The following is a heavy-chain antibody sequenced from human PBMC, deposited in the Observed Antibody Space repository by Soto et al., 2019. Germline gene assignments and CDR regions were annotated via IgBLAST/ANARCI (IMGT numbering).Heavy chain of an antibody. CDR1: GFTFSSYG. D-gene: IGHD1-26*01. Sequence: EVQRLESGGGLVQPGGSLRLSCAASGFTFSSYGMSWVRQAPGKGLEGVSAISGSGGSTYYADSVKGRFTISRDNSKNTLYLQMNSLRAEDTAVYYCAKAQEVGATTPFDYWGQGTLVTVSS. V-gene: IGHV3-23*01. CDR2: ISGSGGST. J-gene: IGHJ4*02. CDR3: AKAQEVGATTPFDY.